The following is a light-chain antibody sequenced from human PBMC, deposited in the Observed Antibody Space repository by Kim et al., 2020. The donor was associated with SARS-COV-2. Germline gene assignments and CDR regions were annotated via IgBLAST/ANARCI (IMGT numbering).Light chain of an antibody. Sequence: ASTGDRVTITCRASQDISSYLAWYQQKPGKAPNLLIYTAITLQSGVPLRFSGSGYGTNFTLTISRLQSEDFATYYCHQYYSYPLTFGGGTKVDIK. CDR3: HQYYSYPLT. V-gene: IGKV1-8*01. J-gene: IGKJ4*01. CDR1: QDISSY. CDR2: TAI.